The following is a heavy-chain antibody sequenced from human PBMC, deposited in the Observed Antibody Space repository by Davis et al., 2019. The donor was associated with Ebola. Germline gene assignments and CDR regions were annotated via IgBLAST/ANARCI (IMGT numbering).Heavy chain of an antibody. CDR1: GFTFSNYW. J-gene: IGHJ6*03. CDR2: IKPDGTET. Sequence: GESLKISCAVSGFTFSNYWMSWVRQAPGKGLEWVANIKPDGTETHYVDSVKGRFTISRDNAKNSLYLQMNSLRAEDTAVYYCARTGHYYYYYMDVWGKGTTVTVSS. CDR3: ARTGHYYYYYMDV. V-gene: IGHV3-7*01. D-gene: IGHD3-9*01.